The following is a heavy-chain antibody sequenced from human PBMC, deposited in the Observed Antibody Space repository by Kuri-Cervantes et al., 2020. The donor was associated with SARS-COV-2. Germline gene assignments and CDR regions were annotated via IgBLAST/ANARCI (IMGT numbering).Heavy chain of an antibody. CDR3: ARATLTTNFDH. CDR2: IFHSGTA. V-gene: IGHV4-30-2*01. CDR1: GGSISNGGYS. J-gene: IGHJ4*02. Sequence: LRLSCAVSGGSISNGGYSWIWIRQPPGKGLEYIGYIFHSGTAYYNPSLKSRVAMSADRSKNQFSLNLRSVTAADTAVYYCARATLTTNFDHWGPGALVTVSS. D-gene: IGHD3-3*01.